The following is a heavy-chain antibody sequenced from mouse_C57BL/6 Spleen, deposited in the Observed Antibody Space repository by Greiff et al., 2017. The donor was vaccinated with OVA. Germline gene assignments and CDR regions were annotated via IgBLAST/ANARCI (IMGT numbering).Heavy chain of an antibody. CDR2: IHPNSGST. Sequence: VKLQQPGAELVKPGASVKLSCKASGYTFTSYWMHWVKQRPGQGLEWIGMIHPNSGSTNYNEKFKSKATLTVDKSSSTAYMQLSSLTSEDSAVYYCARPGVGDIDYWGQGTTLTVSS. J-gene: IGHJ2*01. V-gene: IGHV1-64*01. CDR1: GYTFTSYW. D-gene: IGHD1-3*01. CDR3: ARPGVGDIDY.